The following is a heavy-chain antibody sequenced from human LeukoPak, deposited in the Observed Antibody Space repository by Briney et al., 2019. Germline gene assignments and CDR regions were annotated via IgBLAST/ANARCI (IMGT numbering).Heavy chain of an antibody. D-gene: IGHD2-2*02. CDR1: GYTFTGYY. Sequence: ASVKVSCKASGYTFTGYYMHWVRQAPGQGLEWMGWINPNSGGANYAQKFQGRVTMTRDTSISTAYMELSRLRSDDTAVYYCARYQLLYPPLDAFDIWGQGTMVTVSS. CDR3: ARYQLLYPPLDAFDI. V-gene: IGHV1-2*02. CDR2: INPNSGGA. J-gene: IGHJ3*02.